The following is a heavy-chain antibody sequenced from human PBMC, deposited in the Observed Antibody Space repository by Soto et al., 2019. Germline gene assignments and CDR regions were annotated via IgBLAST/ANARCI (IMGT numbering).Heavy chain of an antibody. CDR3: ARDGALVSWLYYFDY. V-gene: IGHV3-74*01. Sequence: GGSLRLSCGVSGLPFTSFWMHWVRQPAGKGLEWISRINSDGSSSSYVDSVKGRFTISRDNAKNSLYLQMNSLRAEDTAVYYCARDGALVSWLYYFDYWGQGTLVTVSS. J-gene: IGHJ4*02. D-gene: IGHD6-19*01. CDR2: INSDGSSS. CDR1: GLPFTSFW.